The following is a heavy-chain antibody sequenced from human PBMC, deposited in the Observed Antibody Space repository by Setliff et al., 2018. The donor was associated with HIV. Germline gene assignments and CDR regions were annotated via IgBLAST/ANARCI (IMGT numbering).Heavy chain of an antibody. CDR3: AKQGKYFDWLFSSAVDLMFDL. Sequence: GASVKVSCKASGYTFSDYYMHWVQQAPGKGLEWVGRVVPEDGKTIYAERFQDRITITADTSIDTVYMELGSLRSEDTAVYYCAKQGKYFDWLFSSAVDLMFDLWGQGTPVTVSS. D-gene: IGHD3-9*01. V-gene: IGHV1-69-2*01. CDR2: VVPEDGKT. CDR1: GYTFSDYY. J-gene: IGHJ4*02.